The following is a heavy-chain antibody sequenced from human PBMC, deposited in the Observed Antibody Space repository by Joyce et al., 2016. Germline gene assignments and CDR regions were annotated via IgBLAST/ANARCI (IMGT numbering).Heavy chain of an antibody. CDR2: INPNTGGT. CDR1: GYTFTDFY. CDR3: ARGQDCTSFPCHSYGMDV. D-gene: IGHD2-2*01. J-gene: IGHJ6*02. V-gene: IGHV1-2*04. Sequence: QVHLVQSGAEVKKSGASVKVSCKASGYTFTDFYIHWVRQAPGQGLEWMGWINPNTGGTEYAQKFQDWVTWTMDTAIDTAYMELGSLKSDDTAVYYCARGQDCTSFPCHSYGMDVWGQGTTVTVSS.